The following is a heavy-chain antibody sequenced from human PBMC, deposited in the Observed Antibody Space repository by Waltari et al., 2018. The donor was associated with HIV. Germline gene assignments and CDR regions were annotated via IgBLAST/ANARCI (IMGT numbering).Heavy chain of an antibody. Sequence: QVQLQESGPGLVKPSQTLSLPCTVSGGSISSGSYYWSWIRQPAGTGLEWIGRIYTSGSNNYNPSLKSRVTISVDTSKNQFSLKLSSVTAADTAVYYCARTYCSSTSCYGGANWFDPWGQGTLVTVSS. J-gene: IGHJ5*02. CDR1: GGSISSGSYY. CDR3: ARTYCSSTSCYGGANWFDP. CDR2: IYTSGSN. D-gene: IGHD2-2*01. V-gene: IGHV4-61*02.